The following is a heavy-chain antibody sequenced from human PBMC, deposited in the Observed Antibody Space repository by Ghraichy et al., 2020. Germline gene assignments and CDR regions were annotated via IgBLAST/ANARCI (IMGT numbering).Heavy chain of an antibody. D-gene: IGHD6-19*01. V-gene: IGHV4-39*01. CDR2: IYYTGST. Sequence: SETLSLTCTVSGGSISSGSYYWGWIRQPPGKGLEWIGTIYYTGSTDYNPSLNSRVTISIDTSKNQFSLKLSSVTAADTAVYYCGSRPDNSGYKWGQGTLVIVSS. J-gene: IGHJ4*02. CDR3: GSRPDNSGYK. CDR1: GGSISSGSYY.